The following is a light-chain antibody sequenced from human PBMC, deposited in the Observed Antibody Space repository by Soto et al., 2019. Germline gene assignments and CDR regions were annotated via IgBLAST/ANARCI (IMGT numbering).Light chain of an antibody. Sequence: EIVLTQSPVTLSLSPWERATLSCRASQSVNIYLAWYQQKPGQAPRLLILGASSRATGIPARFSGSGSGTEFNLTISSLQSEDFAVYSCQQYDDWLRLTFGGGTKVDI. J-gene: IGKJ4*01. CDR1: QSVNIY. CDR3: QQYDDWLRLT. V-gene: IGKV3D-15*01. CDR2: GAS.